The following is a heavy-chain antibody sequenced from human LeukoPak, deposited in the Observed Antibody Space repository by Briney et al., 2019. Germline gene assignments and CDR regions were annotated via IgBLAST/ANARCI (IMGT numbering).Heavy chain of an antibody. V-gene: IGHV4-59*10. D-gene: IGHD3-3*01. CDR1: GGSFSGYF. Sequence: PSETLSLTCAVYGGSFSGYFWSWIRQPAGKGLEWIGHIYTGGSTNYNPSLKSRVTMSVDTSKNQFSLKLSSVTAADTAVYYCARHWSHSVAQFGRNSWFDPWGQGTLVTVSS. CDR2: IYTGGST. J-gene: IGHJ5*02. CDR3: ARHWSHSVAQFGRNSWFDP.